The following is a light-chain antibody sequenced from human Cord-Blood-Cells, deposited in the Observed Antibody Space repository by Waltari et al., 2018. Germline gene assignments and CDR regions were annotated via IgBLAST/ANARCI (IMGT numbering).Light chain of an antibody. CDR3: QQYNSYSQYS. Sequence: DIQMTQSPSTLPASVGDSVTITCWASQSISSWLAWYQQKPGKAPKLLIYKGSSLESGVPSRFSGSGSGTEFTLTISSLQPDDFATYYCQQYNSYSQYSFGQGTKLEIK. CDR2: KGS. V-gene: IGKV1-5*03. J-gene: IGKJ2*03. CDR1: QSISSW.